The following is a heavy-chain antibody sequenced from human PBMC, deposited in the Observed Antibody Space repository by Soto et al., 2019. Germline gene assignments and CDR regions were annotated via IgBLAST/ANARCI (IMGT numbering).Heavy chain of an antibody. CDR3: ARDEIVVVPAAIDDYYYGMDV. Sequence: PGGSLRLSCAASGFTFSSYAVHWVRQAPGKGLEWVAVISYDGSNEYYADSVKGRFTISRDNSRNTLYLQMNSLRAEDTAVYYCARDEIVVVPAAIDDYYYGMDVWGQGTTVTVSS. V-gene: IGHV3-30-3*01. D-gene: IGHD2-2*01. CDR1: GFTFSSYA. CDR2: ISYDGSNE. J-gene: IGHJ6*02.